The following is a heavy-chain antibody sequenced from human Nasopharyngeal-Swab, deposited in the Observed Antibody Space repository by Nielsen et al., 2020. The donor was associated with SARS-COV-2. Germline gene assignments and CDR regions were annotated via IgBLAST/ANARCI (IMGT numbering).Heavy chain of an antibody. D-gene: IGHD4-23*01. V-gene: IGHV1-8*01. CDR2: MNPNSGNT. CDR3: AIADYGGNWILGGMDV. J-gene: IGHJ6*02. Sequence: WVRQAPGQGLEWMGWMNPNSGNTGYAQKFQGRVTMTEDTSTDTAYMELSSLRSEDTAVYYCAIADYGGNWILGGMDVWGQGTTVTVSS.